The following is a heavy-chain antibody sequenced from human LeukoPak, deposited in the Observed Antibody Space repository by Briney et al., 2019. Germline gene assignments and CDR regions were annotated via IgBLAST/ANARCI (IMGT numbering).Heavy chain of an antibody. CDR1: GGSIRSSYYY. V-gene: IGHV4-31*03. CDR2: IYYSGST. D-gene: IGHD2-15*01. CDR3: ASWVVVVAGKTAFDI. Sequence: SETLSLTCTVSGGSIRSSYYYWGWIRQHPGKGLEWIGYIYYSGSTYYNPSLKSRVTISVDTSKNQFSLKLSSVTAADTAVYYCASWVVVVAGKTAFDIWGQGTMVTVSS. J-gene: IGHJ3*02.